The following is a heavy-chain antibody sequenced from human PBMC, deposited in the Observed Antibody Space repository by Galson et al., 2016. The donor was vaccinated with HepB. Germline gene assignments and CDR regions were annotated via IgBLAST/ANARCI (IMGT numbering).Heavy chain of an antibody. CDR3: ARYSAYGSNWYGQGMDV. CDR2: ISPYNGNV. J-gene: IGHJ6*02. V-gene: IGHV1-18*01. Sequence: SVKVSCKASGYTFNTYGINWVRQAPGQGLEWMGWISPYNGNVNYAQKFEGRVTMTTDTSTSTAYMELRSLRSDDTAVYYCARYSAYGSNWYGQGMDVWGQGATVTVSS. D-gene: IGHD6-13*01. CDR1: GYTFNTYG.